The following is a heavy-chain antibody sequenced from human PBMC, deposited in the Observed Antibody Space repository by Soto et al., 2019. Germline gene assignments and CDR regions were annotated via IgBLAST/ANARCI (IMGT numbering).Heavy chain of an antibody. D-gene: IGHD5-12*01. Sequence: QVQLVESGGGVVQPGRSLRLSCAASGFTFSSYAMHWVHQAPGKGLEWVAVISYDGSNKYYADSVKGRFTISRDNSKNTLYLQMNSLRAEDTAVYYCARDRPERDGYNPRLDYWGQGTLVTVSS. CDR1: GFTFSSYA. V-gene: IGHV3-30-3*01. J-gene: IGHJ4*02. CDR3: ARDRPERDGYNPRLDY. CDR2: ISYDGSNK.